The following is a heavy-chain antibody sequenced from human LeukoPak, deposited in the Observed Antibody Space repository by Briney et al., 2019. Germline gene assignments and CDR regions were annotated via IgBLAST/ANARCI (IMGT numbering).Heavy chain of an antibody. Sequence: SETLSLTCTVSGGSISSYYWSWIRQPPGKGLEWIGYIYYSGTTNYNPSLKSRVTISVDTSKNHFSLKLSSVTAADTAVYYCARGVYIAAAQYGYWGQGTLVTVSS. CDR1: GGSISSYY. J-gene: IGHJ4*02. CDR3: ARGVYIAAAQYGY. CDR2: IYYSGTT. D-gene: IGHD6-13*01. V-gene: IGHV4-59*01.